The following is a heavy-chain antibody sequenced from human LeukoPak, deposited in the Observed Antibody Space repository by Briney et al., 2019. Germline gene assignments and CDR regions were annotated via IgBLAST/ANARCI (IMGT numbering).Heavy chain of an antibody. V-gene: IGHV3-23*01. CDR1: GFTFSSYA. CDR2: ISGRGSNT. CDR3: AKDHRCSFSYGVDV. J-gene: IGHJ6*02. D-gene: IGHD3-10*01. Sequence: PGGSLRLSCVASGFTFSSYAMHWVRQAPGKGLEWVSTISGRGSNTCYADSVKGRFTISRDNSNNTLYLQMNSLRAEDTAVYYCAKDHRCSFSYGVDVGGRGTTVTVSS.